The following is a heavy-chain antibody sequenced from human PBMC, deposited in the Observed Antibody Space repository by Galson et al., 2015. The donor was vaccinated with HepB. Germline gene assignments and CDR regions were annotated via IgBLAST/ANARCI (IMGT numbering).Heavy chain of an antibody. CDR2: ISAYNGNT. CDR1: GYTFTSYG. D-gene: IGHD3-3*01. Sequence: SVKVSCKASGYTFTSYGISWVRQAPGQGLEWMGWISAYNGNTNYAQKLQGRVTMTTDTSTSTAYMELRSLRSDDTAVYYCARVDWGSITIFGVVMEPGPPNWFDPWGQGTLVTVSS. V-gene: IGHV1-18*04. J-gene: IGHJ5*02. CDR3: ARVDWGSITIFGVVMEPGPPNWFDP.